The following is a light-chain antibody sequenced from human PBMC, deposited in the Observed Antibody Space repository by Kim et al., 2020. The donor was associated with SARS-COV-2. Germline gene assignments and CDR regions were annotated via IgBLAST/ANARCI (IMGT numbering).Light chain of an antibody. J-gene: IGLJ1*01. CDR1: SSSIGAGYD. CDR3: QSYDSSLSGSNV. CDR2: GNS. Sequence: VTISCPGSSSSIGAGYDVHWYQQLPGTAPKRLIYGNSNRPSGVPDRFSGSKSGTSASLAITGLQAEDEADYYCQSYDSSLSGSNVFGTGTKVTVL. V-gene: IGLV1-40*01.